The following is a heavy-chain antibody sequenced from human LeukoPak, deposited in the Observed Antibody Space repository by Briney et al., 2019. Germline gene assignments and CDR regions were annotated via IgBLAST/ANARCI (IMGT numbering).Heavy chain of an antibody. D-gene: IGHD3-22*01. CDR2: ISWDGGST. V-gene: IGHV3-43D*03. Sequence: GGSLRLSCAASGFTFDDHAMHWVRQAPGKGLEWVSLISWDGGSTYYADSVKGRFTISRDNSKNSLYLQMSSLRAEDTALYYCAKDMRPYDSSGYSTHLDYWGQGTLVTVSS. J-gene: IGHJ4*02. CDR3: AKDMRPYDSSGYSTHLDY. CDR1: GFTFDDHA.